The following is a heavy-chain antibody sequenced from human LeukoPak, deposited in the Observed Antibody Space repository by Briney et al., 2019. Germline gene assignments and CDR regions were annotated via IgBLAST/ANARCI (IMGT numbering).Heavy chain of an antibody. CDR2: IKQDGSEK. CDR1: GFTFSSYW. D-gene: IGHD5-18*01. CDR3: AREGDSYIIPFGCSF. V-gene: IGHV3-7*01. Sequence: GGSLRLSCAASGFTFSSYWMSWVRQAPGKGLEWVANIKQDGSEKYYVDSVKGRFAISRDNAKNSLYLQMNSLRAEDTAVYYCAREGDSYIIPFGCSFWGQGTLVTVSS. J-gene: IGHJ4*02.